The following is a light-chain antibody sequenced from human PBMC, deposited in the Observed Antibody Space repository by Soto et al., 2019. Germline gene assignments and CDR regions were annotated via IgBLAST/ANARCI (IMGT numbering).Light chain of an antibody. V-gene: IGKV3-15*01. Sequence: EIVMTQSLATLSVSPGERATLSCRASQSVSSNLAWYQQKPGQAPRLLIYGASTRATGIPARFSGSGSGTEFTLTISSLQSEDFAVYYCQQYNNWPPEITFGQGTRLEIK. CDR3: QQYNNWPPEIT. J-gene: IGKJ5*01. CDR1: QSVSSN. CDR2: GAS.